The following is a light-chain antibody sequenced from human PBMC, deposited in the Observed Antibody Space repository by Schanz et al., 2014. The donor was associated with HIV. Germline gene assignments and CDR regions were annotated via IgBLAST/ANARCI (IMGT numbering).Light chain of an antibody. Sequence: DIQMTQSPSTLSASVGDRVTITCRAGQSLDRWLAWYQQKPGKAPKLLIYRASYLESGVPSTFSGSGSGTEFTLTISSLQPDDFATYYCLQYDDESYTFGQGTKLEIK. CDR1: QSLDRW. CDR3: LQYDDESYT. V-gene: IGKV1-5*03. J-gene: IGKJ2*01. CDR2: RAS.